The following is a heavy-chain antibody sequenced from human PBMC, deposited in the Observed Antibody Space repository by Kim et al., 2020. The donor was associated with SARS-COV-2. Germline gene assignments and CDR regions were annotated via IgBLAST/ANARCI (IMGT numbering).Heavy chain of an antibody. V-gene: IGHV4-59*01. Sequence: SETLSLTCTVSGGSISSYYWSWIRQPPGKGLEWIGYIYYSGSTNYNPSLKSRVTISVDTSKNQFSLKLSSVTAADTAVYYCARGGLRFGELLLPHDPWGQGTLVTVSS. D-gene: IGHD3-10*01. CDR2: IYYSGST. CDR1: GGSISSYY. CDR3: ARGGLRFGELLLPHDP. J-gene: IGHJ5*02.